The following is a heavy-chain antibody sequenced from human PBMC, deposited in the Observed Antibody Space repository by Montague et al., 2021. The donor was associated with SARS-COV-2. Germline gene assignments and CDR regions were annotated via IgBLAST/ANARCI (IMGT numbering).Heavy chain of an antibody. Sequence: SETLSLTCTVSGASVGSSDWGWIRQPPGKGLEWIGYINSVGSTDYNPSLKSRATISKDTSKNQFSLKVRSVTAADTAVYYCARVTMTAYAFDIWGQGTMVTVSS. J-gene: IGHJ3*02. D-gene: IGHD5-18*01. CDR1: GASVGSSD. CDR2: INSVGST. CDR3: ARVTMTAYAFDI. V-gene: IGHV4-59*02.